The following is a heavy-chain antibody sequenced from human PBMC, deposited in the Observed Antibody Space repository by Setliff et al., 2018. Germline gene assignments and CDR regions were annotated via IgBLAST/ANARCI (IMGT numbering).Heavy chain of an antibody. CDR3: ARSGSFGMRYWFDY. V-gene: IGHV1-2*02. CDR1: GNSFTVFY. J-gene: IGHJ4*02. D-gene: IGHD1-26*01. CDR2: ISPHSGYT. Sequence: ASVKVSCKSSGNSFTVFYLHWVRQAPGQGLEWMGWISPHSGYTHYAQKFQSRVRMTRDTSTYAAYLELSDLTSDDTAMYYCARSGSFGMRYWFDYWGQGALVTVSS.